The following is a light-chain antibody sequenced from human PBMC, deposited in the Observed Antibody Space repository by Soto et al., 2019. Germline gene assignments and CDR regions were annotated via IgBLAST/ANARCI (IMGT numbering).Light chain of an antibody. J-gene: IGKJ5*01. CDR1: QRLSASD. CDR3: XXYGSSPLIT. CDR2: GVS. Sequence: EIVLTQSPGTLSLSPGQRATLSCRASQRLSASDIAWYQQKPGQAPKFLIYGVSSRATGIPDRFSGSGSGTDFTLTISRLEPEDXAVYHXXXYGSSPLITFGQGTRLEIK. V-gene: IGKV3-20*01.